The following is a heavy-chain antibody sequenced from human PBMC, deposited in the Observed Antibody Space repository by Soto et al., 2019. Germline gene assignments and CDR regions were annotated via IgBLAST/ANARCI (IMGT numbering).Heavy chain of an antibody. D-gene: IGHD1-1*01. CDR2: INPNSGGT. J-gene: IGHJ4*02. CDR3: EREQPTEKTAGVDL. CDR1: VYTLSDDY. V-gene: IGHV1-2*02. Sequence: GASVXVACKSCVYTLSDDYIDCCLQAPGQGLDCMGWINPNSGGTNYAPKFQGGVTMTRETSITTAYMELSRLRSGDTAVYYCEREQPTEKTAGVDLWGQGTLVTVYS.